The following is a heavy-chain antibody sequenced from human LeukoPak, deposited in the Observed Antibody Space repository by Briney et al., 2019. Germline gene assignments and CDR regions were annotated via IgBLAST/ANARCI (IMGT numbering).Heavy chain of an antibody. V-gene: IGHV3-48*03. J-gene: IGHJ4*02. Sequence: GGSLRLSCAASGFTFSSYEMNWVRQAPGKGLEWVSYVSSSGSTKYYADSVKGRFTISRDNAKNSLYLQMNSLRAEDTAVYYCARHSSWTMVRGNFDYWGQGTLVTVSS. CDR1: GFTFSSYE. CDR3: ARHSSWTMVRGNFDY. CDR2: VSSSGSTK. D-gene: IGHD3-10*01.